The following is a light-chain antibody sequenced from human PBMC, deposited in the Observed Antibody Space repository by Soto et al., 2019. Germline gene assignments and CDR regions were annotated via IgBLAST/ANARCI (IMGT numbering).Light chain of an antibody. CDR1: SSDVGSYNL. CDR3: CSYAGSSTFV. CDR2: EVS. J-gene: IGLJ3*02. V-gene: IGLV2-23*02. Sequence: QSALTQPASVSGSPRQSITISCTGTSSDVGSYNLVSWYQHHPGKAPKLMIYEVSKRPSGVSNRFSGSKSGNKASLTSSGLQAEDEADYYCCSYAGSSTFVFGGGTKVTVL.